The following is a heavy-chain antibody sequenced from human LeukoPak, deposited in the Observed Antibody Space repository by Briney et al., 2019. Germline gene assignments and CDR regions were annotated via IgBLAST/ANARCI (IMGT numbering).Heavy chain of an antibody. CDR3: ASGFCIGGSCYSAPFHY. CDR2: IYYSGVT. V-gene: IGHV4-59*01. J-gene: IGHJ4*02. D-gene: IGHD2-15*01. CDR1: GASIRGYY. Sequence: SETLSLTCTVSGASIRGYYWSWIRQPPGKGLEWIGYIYYSGVTNYNPSLKSRVTISVDTSQNQFSLRLNSVTAADTAVYYCASGFCIGGSCYSAPFHYWGQGALVTVSP.